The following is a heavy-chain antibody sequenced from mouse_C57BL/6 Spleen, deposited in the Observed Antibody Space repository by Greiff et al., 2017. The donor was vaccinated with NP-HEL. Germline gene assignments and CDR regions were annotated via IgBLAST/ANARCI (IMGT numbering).Heavy chain of an antibody. CDR3: ARGLRGGDY. Sequence: VKLQQSGPELVKPGASVKISCKASGYAFSSSWMNWVKQRPGKGLEWIGRIYPGDGDTNYNGKFKGKATLTADKSSSTAYMQLSSLTAEDSAVYFCARGLRGGDYWGQGTTLTVSS. CDR2: IYPGDGDT. V-gene: IGHV1-82*01. J-gene: IGHJ2*01. D-gene: IGHD2-2*01. CDR1: GYAFSSSW.